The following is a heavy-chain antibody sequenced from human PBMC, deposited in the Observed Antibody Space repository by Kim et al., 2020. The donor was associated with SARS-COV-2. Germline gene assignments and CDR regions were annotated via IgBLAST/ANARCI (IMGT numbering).Heavy chain of an antibody. CDR1: GFTFSSYG. J-gene: IGHJ6*02. D-gene: IGHD3-10*01. CDR3: AKVLRSGSYPTYYYYGMDV. V-gene: IGHV3-30*18. CDR2: ISYDGSNK. Sequence: GGSLRLSCAASGFTFSSYGMHWVRQAPGKGLEWVAVISYDGSNKYYADSVKGRFTISRDNSKNTLYLQMNSLRAEDTAVYYCAKVLRSGSYPTYYYYGMDVWGQGTTFTVSS.